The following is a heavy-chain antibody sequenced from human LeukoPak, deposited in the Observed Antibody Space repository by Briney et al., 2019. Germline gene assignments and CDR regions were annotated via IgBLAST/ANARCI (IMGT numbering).Heavy chain of an antibody. J-gene: IGHJ6*02. CDR3: ARVRITMVRGVQSYYYGMDV. CDR2: IYHSGST. V-gene: IGHV4-4*02. Sequence: PSETLSLTCAVSGGSISSSNWWSWVRPPPGKGLEWIGEIYHSGSTNYNPSLKSRVTISVDKSKNQFSLKLSSVTAADTAVYYCARVRITMVRGVQSYYYGMDVWGQGTTVTVSS. CDR1: GGSISSSNW. D-gene: IGHD3-10*01.